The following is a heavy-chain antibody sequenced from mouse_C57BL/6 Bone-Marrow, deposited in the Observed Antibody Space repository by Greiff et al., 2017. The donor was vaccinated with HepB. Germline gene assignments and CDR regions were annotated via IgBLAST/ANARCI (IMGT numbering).Heavy chain of an antibody. CDR2: ISDGGSYT. CDR1: GFTFSSYA. J-gene: IGHJ2*01. Sequence: EVKLVESGGGLVKPGGSLKLSCAASGFTFSSYAMSWVRQTPEKRLEWVATISDGGSYTYYPDNVKGRFTISRDNAKNNLYLQMSHLKSEDTAMYYCARDMTVVALDYWGQGTTLTVSS. D-gene: IGHD1-1*01. V-gene: IGHV5-4*01. CDR3: ARDMTVVALDY.